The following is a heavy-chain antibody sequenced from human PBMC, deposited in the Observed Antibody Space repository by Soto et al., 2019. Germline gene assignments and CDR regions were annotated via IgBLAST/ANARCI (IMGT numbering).Heavy chain of an antibody. CDR1: GDSITTGNSISSYF. Sequence: QVQLQESGPGLVKPSETLSLTCTVSGDSITTGNSISSYFWSWIRQPPGKGLERIGYVHYTGSTNYNPSLKSRVPISLDTSKNQYSLRLTSVTAADTAVYFCARRVRGGSEYFDYWGQGTLVTVSS. CDR3: ARRVRGGSEYFDY. D-gene: IGHD3-10*01. V-gene: IGHV4-61*01. CDR2: VHYTGST. J-gene: IGHJ4*02.